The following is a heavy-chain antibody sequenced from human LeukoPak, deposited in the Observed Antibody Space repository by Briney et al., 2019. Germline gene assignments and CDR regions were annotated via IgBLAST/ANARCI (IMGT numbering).Heavy chain of an antibody. CDR1: GYTFTNYG. CDR3: ARDQSVRLLQTSSTYFKHVFAF. CDR2: ISAYNGNT. D-gene: IGHD6-13*01. Sequence: ASVTVSCKTSGYTFTNYGISWVRQAPGLGLEWMGWISAYNGNTNYAQKVQGRVTMTTDTSTSTAYMELRSLRFDDTAVYYCARDQSVRLLQTSSTYFKHVFAFWGQGSMVTVSS. V-gene: IGHV1-18*01. J-gene: IGHJ3*01.